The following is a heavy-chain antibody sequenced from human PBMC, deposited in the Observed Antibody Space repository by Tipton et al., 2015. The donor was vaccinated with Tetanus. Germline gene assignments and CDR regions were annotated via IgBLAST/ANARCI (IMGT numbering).Heavy chain of an antibody. V-gene: IGHV5-51*01. D-gene: IGHD2-8*01. Sequence: MQLVQSGGEVKKPEESLKISCKGSGYIFTNYWIGWVRQKPGKGLEWMGIIYPGDSDTRYSPSFQGQVTISVDKSINTAYLQWSSLKASDTSVFYCARAHCTDGVCNFDFWGQGALVTVAS. J-gene: IGHJ4*02. CDR3: ARAHCTDGVCNFDF. CDR2: IYPGDSDT. CDR1: GYIFTNYW.